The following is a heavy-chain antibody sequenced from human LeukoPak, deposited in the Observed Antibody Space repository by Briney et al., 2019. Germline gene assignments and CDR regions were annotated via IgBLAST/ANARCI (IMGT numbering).Heavy chain of an antibody. Sequence: ASVKVSCKASGYTFTGYHIHWVRQAPGQGLEWMGWINPKCGGTNYAQKFEGWVTMTRDTSMSTVYMELSRLKSDDTAVYYCARDTIFGPNHYFDYWGQGTLVTVSS. CDR2: INPKCGGT. CDR1: GYTFTGYH. CDR3: ARDTIFGPNHYFDY. D-gene: IGHD3-9*01. V-gene: IGHV1-2*04. J-gene: IGHJ4*02.